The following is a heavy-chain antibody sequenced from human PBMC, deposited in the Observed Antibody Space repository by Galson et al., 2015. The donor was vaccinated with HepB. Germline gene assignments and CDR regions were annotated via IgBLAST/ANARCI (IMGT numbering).Heavy chain of an antibody. CDR3: ARANVLRFLEGYYGMDV. CDR2: MNPNSGNT. J-gene: IGHJ6*02. CDR1: GYTFTSYD. V-gene: IGHV1-8*01. D-gene: IGHD3-3*01. Sequence: SVKVSCKASGYTFTSYDINWVRQATGQGLEWMGWMNPNSGNTDYAQKFQGRVTMTRNTSISTAYMELSSLRSEDTAIYYCARANVLRFLEGYYGMDVWGQGTTVTVSS.